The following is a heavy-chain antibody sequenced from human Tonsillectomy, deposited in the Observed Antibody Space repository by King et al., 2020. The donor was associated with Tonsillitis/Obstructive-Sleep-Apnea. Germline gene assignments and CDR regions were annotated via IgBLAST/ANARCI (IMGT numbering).Heavy chain of an antibody. Sequence: LVESGGGLVQPGGSLRLSCAASGFTFSSYEMNWVRQAPGKGLEWGSYISSSGGTINYADSVKGRFTISRDNVKNSLYLQMNSLRVEDTAVYYCAREVGYYGSGSYADYWGQGTLVTVSS. J-gene: IGHJ4*02. CDR3: AREVGYYGSGSYADY. CDR2: ISSSGGTI. V-gene: IGHV3-48*03. CDR1: GFTFSSYE. D-gene: IGHD3-10*01.